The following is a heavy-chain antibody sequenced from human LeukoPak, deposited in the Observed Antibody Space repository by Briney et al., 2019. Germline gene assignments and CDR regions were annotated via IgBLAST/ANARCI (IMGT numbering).Heavy chain of an antibody. V-gene: IGHV1-46*01. Sequence: ASVKVSCKASGYTFTSYYMHWVRQAPGQGLEWMGIINPSGGSTSYAQKFQGRVTMTRHTSTSTVYMELSSLRSEDTAVYYCARVASPIAAAGTWDYWGQGTLVTVSS. D-gene: IGHD6-13*01. CDR2: INPSGGST. CDR1: GYTFTSYY. J-gene: IGHJ4*02. CDR3: ARVASPIAAAGTWDY.